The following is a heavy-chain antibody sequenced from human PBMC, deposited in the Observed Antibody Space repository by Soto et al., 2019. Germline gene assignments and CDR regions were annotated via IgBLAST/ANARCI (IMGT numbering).Heavy chain of an antibody. J-gene: IGHJ4*02. Sequence: PGGSLRLSCAASGFTFSSYGMHWVRQAPGKGLEWVAVIWYDGSNKYYADSVKGRFTISRDNSKNTLYLQMNSLRAEDTAVYYCARDGEPAAILLPDYWGQGTLVTVSS. D-gene: IGHD2-2*01. V-gene: IGHV3-33*01. CDR1: GFTFSSYG. CDR2: IWYDGSNK. CDR3: ARDGEPAAILLPDY.